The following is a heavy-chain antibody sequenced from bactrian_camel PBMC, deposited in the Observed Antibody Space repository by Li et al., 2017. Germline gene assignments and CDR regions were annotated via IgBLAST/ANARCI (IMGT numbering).Heavy chain of an antibody. Sequence: HVQLVESGGGSVQAGGSLRLSCVASGDGFTGGCMGWFLQAPGKEREGLAGIRTLDGDSWYADSVMGRFTISKDNRKNILYLQMNSLTPGDTAMYYCTARYEFGLGACRGVGGLGFWGQGTQVTVS. CDR2: IRTLDGDS. CDR1: GDGFTGGC. J-gene: IGHJ6*01. CDR3: TARYEFGLGACRGVGGLGF. V-gene: IGHV3S6*01. D-gene: IGHD1*01.